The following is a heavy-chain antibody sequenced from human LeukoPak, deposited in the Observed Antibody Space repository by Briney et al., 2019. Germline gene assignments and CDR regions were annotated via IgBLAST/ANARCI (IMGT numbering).Heavy chain of an antibody. CDR3: TRGYNYGMDV. CDR1: GFTFSNAW. CDR2: IKSKSDGGTT. Sequence: PGGSLRLSCAASGFTFSNAWMSWVRQAPGKGLEWVGRIKSKSDGGTTDYTAPVKGRFTTSRDGSKNTLYLQMNSLKTEDTAIYYCTRGYNYGMDVWGQGTTVTVSS. D-gene: IGHD5-24*01. V-gene: IGHV3-15*01. J-gene: IGHJ6*02.